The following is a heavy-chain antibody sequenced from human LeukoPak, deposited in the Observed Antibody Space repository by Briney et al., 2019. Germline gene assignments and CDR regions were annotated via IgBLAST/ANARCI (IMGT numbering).Heavy chain of an antibody. CDR1: GYTFTSYA. CDR3: ARLSNDYSNYGATRNLDY. CDR2: INTNTGNP. V-gene: IGHV7-4-1*02. Sequence: ASVKVSCKASGYTFTSYAMNWVRQAPGQGLEWMGWINTNTGNPTYAQGFTGRFVFSLDTSVSTAYLQISSLKAEDTAVYYCARLSNDYSNYGATRNLDYWGQGTLVTVSS. D-gene: IGHD4-11*01. J-gene: IGHJ4*02.